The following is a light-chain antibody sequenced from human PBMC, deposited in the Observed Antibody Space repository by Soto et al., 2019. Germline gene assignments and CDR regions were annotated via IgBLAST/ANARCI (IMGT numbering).Light chain of an antibody. Sequence: IVLTQSPVTLSFSPGEIATLSCSASQSVSSNLAWYQQKPCQAPRLLIYGASTRATGIPARFSGSGSGTEFTLTISSLQSEDFAVYYCQQYNNWPPITFGQGTRLEIK. V-gene: IGKV3-15*01. CDR1: QSVSSN. CDR2: GAS. CDR3: QQYNNWPPIT. J-gene: IGKJ5*01.